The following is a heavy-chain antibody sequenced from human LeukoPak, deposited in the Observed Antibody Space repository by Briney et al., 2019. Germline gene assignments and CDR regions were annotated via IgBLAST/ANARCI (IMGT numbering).Heavy chain of an antibody. Sequence: GGSLRLSCVASGVTLSNYAMSWARQAPGKGLEWVSGIGSSGSGGNTYYADSVKGRFTISRDSSRNTLFLHMNTLRAEDTAIYYCAKDRTVGASYWYFDLWGRGTLVTVSS. CDR1: GVTLSNYA. V-gene: IGHV3-23*01. CDR3: AKDRTVGASYWYFDL. CDR2: IGSSGSGGNT. D-gene: IGHD1-26*01. J-gene: IGHJ2*01.